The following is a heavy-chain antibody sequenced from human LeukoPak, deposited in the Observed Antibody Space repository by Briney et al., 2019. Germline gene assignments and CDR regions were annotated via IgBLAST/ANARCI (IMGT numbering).Heavy chain of an antibody. CDR3: ARTGYDSSGYYTIDY. CDR1: GFIFSRRW. V-gene: IGHV3-48*03. D-gene: IGHD3-22*01. J-gene: IGHJ4*02. Sequence: GGSLRLSCAASGFIFSRRWMYWVRQAPGKGLEWLSYITSSGSSIYNADSVKGRFTSSRDNAKNSLYLQMNSLRAEDTAVYYCARTGYDSSGYYTIDYWGQGTLVTVSS. CDR2: ITSSGSSI.